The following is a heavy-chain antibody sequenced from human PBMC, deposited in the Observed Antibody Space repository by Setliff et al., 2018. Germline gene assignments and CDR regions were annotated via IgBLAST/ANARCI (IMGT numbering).Heavy chain of an antibody. CDR2: IHYSGST. V-gene: IGHV4-59*01. CDR3: AGTRYGLGGRPY. Sequence: SETLSLTCTVFGDSISGDYWSWIRQPPGKGLEWIGFIHYSGSTNYNPSLKSRVTISLDTPKNQFSLRLSSVTAADTAVYYCAGTRYGLGGRPYWGQGTLVTVSS. CDR1: GDSISGDY. D-gene: IGHD2-15*01. J-gene: IGHJ4*02.